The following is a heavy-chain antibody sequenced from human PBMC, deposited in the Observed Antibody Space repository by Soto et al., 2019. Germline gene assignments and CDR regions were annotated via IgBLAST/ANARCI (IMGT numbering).Heavy chain of an antibody. CDR1: GYNFTSYY. J-gene: IGHJ4*02. V-gene: IGHV1-46*01. CDR2: INPRGGST. Sequence: ASVKVSCKASGYNFTSYYMHWVRQAPGQGLEWVGRINPRGGSTIYAQEFQGRVTMPSDTSTTTVYMELSTLTSEYTAVYYFAKAAWAYSSGTRAPDYWGQGTLVSVSS. CDR3: AKAAWAYSSGTRAPDY. D-gene: IGHD6-19*01.